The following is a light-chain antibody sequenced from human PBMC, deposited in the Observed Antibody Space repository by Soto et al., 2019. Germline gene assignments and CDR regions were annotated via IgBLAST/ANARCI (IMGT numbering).Light chain of an antibody. CDR2: SNN. Sequence: QSVLTQPPSASGTPGQRVTISCSGSSSNIGSNTVNWYQQLPGTAPKLLIYSNNQRPSGVPARFSGSKSGTSASLAISGLQSEDEDDYYCSAWDDSLNSVVFGGGTKLTVL. CDR3: SAWDDSLNSVV. CDR1: SSNIGSNT. V-gene: IGLV1-44*01. J-gene: IGLJ2*01.